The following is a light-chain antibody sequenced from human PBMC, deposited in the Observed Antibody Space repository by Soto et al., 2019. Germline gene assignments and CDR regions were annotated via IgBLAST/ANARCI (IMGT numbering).Light chain of an antibody. J-gene: IGKJ3*01. V-gene: IGKV3-20*01. CDR3: QQYGSSPFT. Sequence: EIVMTQSPATLSVSPGERATFSCRASQSVSSNLAWYQQKPGQAPRLLIYGASSRATGIPDRFSGSGSGTDFTLTISRLEPEDFAVYYCQQYGSSPFTFGPGTKVDIK. CDR2: GAS. CDR1: QSVSSN.